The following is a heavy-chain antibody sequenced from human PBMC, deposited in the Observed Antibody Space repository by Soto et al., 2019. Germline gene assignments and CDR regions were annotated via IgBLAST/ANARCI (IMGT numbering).Heavy chain of an antibody. V-gene: IGHV3-48*01. CDR3: ARDQEYSSSSVLWYYYYYMDV. Sequence: GGSLRLSCAASGFTFSSYSMNWVRQAPGKGLEWVSYISSSSSTIYYADSVKGRFTISRDNAKNSLYLQMNSLRAEDTAVYYCARDQEYSSSSVLWYYYYYMDVWGKGTTVTVSS. CDR2: ISSSSSTI. D-gene: IGHD6-6*01. J-gene: IGHJ6*03. CDR1: GFTFSSYS.